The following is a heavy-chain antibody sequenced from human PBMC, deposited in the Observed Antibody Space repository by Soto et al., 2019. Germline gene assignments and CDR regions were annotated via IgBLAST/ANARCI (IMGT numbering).Heavy chain of an antibody. J-gene: IGHJ4*02. D-gene: IGHD2-15*01. CDR1: GYTFTSYG. Sequence: QVQLVQSGAEVKKPGASVKVSCKASGYTFTSYGINWVRKAPGQGLEWMGWISVYNGNTNYAQKIQGRVTMTTDTSTSTAYMELRSLRSDDTAVYYCARDRGSNCPWGCPDYWGQGTLVTVSS. V-gene: IGHV1-18*01. CDR3: ARDRGSNCPWGCPDY. CDR2: ISVYNGNT.